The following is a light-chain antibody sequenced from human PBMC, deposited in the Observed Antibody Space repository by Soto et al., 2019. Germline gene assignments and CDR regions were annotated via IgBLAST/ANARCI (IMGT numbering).Light chain of an antibody. CDR1: SSDVGGYNY. CDR3: SSYTSSSLYV. CDR2: EVS. J-gene: IGLJ1*01. Sequence: LAQPASVSGSPGQSITISCTGTSSDVGGYNYVSWYQQHPGKAPKLMIYEVSNRPSGVSNRFSGSKSGNTASLTISGLQAEDEADYYCSSYTSSSLYVFGTGTKVTAL. V-gene: IGLV2-14*01.